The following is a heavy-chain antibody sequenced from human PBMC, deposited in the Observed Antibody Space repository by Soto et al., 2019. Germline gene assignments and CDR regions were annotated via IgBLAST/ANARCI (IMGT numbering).Heavy chain of an antibody. V-gene: IGHV5-51*01. D-gene: IGHD5-18*01. Sequence: GESLKISCKGSGCSFTSYWIGWVRQMPGKGLEWMGIILPGDSDTRYSPSFQGQVTISADKSISTAYLQWSSLRASDTAMYYCARQDTFMVNGMDVWGQGTTVTVSS. CDR2: ILPGDSDT. J-gene: IGHJ6*02. CDR3: ARQDTFMVNGMDV. CDR1: GCSFTSYW.